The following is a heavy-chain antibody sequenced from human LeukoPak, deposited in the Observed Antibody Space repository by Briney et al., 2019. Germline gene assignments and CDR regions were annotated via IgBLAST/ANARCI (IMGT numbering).Heavy chain of an antibody. V-gene: IGHV3-72*01. Sequence: PGGSLRLSCAASGFTFSVLYMGCVRQAPGKGLEWVGRIRNKANSYSTDYAASVKGRFTISRDDSKNSVYLQMNSLKTEDTAVYYCARAFSYGNDFDYWGPGTLVTVSS. J-gene: IGHJ4*02. D-gene: IGHD3-10*01. CDR2: IRNKANSYST. CDR3: ARAFSYGNDFDY. CDR1: GFTFSVLY.